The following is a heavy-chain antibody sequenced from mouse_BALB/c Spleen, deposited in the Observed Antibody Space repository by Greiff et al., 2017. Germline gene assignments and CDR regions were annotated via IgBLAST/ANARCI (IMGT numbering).Heavy chain of an antibody. CDR3: ARYEGFWFAY. CDR2: ISSGSSTI. V-gene: IGHV5-17*02. Sequence: EVKLVESGGGLVQPGGSRKLSCAASGFTFSSFGLHWVRQAPEKGLEWVAYISSGSSTIYYADTVKGRFTISRDNPKNTLFLQMTSLRSEDTAMYYCARYEGFWFAYWGQGTLVTVSA. CDR1: GFTFSSFG. D-gene: IGHD2-12*01. J-gene: IGHJ3*01.